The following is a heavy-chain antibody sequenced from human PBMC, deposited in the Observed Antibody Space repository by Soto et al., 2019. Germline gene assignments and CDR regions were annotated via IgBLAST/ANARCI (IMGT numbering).Heavy chain of an antibody. Sequence: ASVKVSCKTSGYTFSDYDINWVRQATGQGLEWIGWMNPNSGETGYAQKFQGWVTMTRDTSISTAYMELSRLRSDDTAVYYCARDLSITIFGVVIHSFYGVDVWGQGTTVTVSS. V-gene: IGHV1-8*02. D-gene: IGHD3-3*01. J-gene: IGHJ6*02. CDR2: MNPNSGET. CDR3: ARDLSITIFGVVIHSFYGVDV. CDR1: GYTFSDYD.